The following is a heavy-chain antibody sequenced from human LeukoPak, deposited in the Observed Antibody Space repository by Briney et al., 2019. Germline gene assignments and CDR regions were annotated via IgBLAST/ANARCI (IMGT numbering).Heavy chain of an antibody. D-gene: IGHD5-24*01. CDR3: ASRGRDGYKSDAFDI. CDR2: INPSGGST. J-gene: IGHJ3*02. V-gene: IGHV1-46*01. CDR1: GYTFTSYY. Sequence: ASVKVSCTASGYTFTSYYMHWVRQAPGQGLEWMGIINPSGGSTSYAQKFQGRVTMTRDTSTSTVYMELSSLRSEDTAVYYCASRGRDGYKSDAFDIWGQGTMVTVSS.